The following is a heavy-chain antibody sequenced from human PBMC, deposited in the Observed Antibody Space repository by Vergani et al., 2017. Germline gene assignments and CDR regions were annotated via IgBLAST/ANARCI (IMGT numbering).Heavy chain of an antibody. J-gene: IGHJ3*02. Sequence: EVQLVQSGAEVKQPGESLKISCKGSGYSFTSYWIGWVRQLPGKGLEWMGIIYPGDSDTRYSPSFQGQVTISADKSISTAYLQWSSLKASDTAMYYCARRVTMVRGVISKYDAFDIWGQGTMVTVSS. CDR2: IYPGDSDT. D-gene: IGHD3-10*01. V-gene: IGHV5-51*01. CDR3: ARRVTMVRGVISKYDAFDI. CDR1: GYSFTSYW.